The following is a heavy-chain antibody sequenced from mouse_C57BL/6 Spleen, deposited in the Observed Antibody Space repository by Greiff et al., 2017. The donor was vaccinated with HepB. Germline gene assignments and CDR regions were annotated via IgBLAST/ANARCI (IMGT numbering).Heavy chain of an antibody. CDR2: IDPSDSYT. J-gene: IGHJ4*01. CDR3: ARAGELGLAMDD. D-gene: IGHD4-1*01. V-gene: IGHV1-50*01. Sequence: QVQLQQPGAELVKPGASVKLSCKASGYTFTSYWMQWVKQRPGQGLEWIGEIDPSDSYTNYNQKFKGKATLTVDTSSSTAYMQLSSLTSEDSAVYYCARAGELGLAMDDWGQGTSVTVSS. CDR1: GYTFTSYW.